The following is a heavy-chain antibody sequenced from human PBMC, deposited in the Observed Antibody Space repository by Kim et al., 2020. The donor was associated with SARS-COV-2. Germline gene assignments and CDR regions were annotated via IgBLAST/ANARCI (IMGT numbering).Heavy chain of an antibody. CDR1: GFTFSSYA. CDR3: AKDFAGPVVTAFYFDY. Sequence: GGSLRLSCAASGFTFSSYAMSWVRQAPGKGLEWVSAISGSGGSTYYADSVKGRFTISRDNSKNTRYLQMNSLRDEDTAVYYCAKDFAGPVVTAFYFDYWGQGTLVTVSS. CDR2: ISGSGGST. D-gene: IGHD2-21*02. V-gene: IGHV3-23*01. J-gene: IGHJ4*02.